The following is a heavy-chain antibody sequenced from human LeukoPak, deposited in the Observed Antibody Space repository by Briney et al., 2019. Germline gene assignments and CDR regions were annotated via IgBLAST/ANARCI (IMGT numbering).Heavy chain of an antibody. V-gene: IGHV4-61*02. Sequence: SETLSLTCTVSGDSISSGDYYWSWIRQPAGKGLEWIGRISSSGSTNYNPSLKSRVTISVDTSKNQFSLKLSSVTAADTAVYFCARMWGSGYDFDYWGQGTLVTVSS. J-gene: IGHJ4*02. D-gene: IGHD5-12*01. CDR2: ISSSGST. CDR3: ARMWGSGYDFDY. CDR1: GDSISSGDYY.